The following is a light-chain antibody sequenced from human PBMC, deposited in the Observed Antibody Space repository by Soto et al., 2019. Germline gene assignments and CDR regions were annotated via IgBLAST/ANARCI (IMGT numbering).Light chain of an antibody. CDR1: QAINSA. V-gene: IGKV1-13*02. J-gene: IGKJ5*01. CDR3: KQFYTFPIT. Sequence: GDRVIITCRASQAINSALAWYQQKPGKAHDLLIFDASSLESGVQSRFSGRGSGTDFTLTIRGLQPEDFATYYCKQFYTFPITVGQGTRLEIK. CDR2: DAS.